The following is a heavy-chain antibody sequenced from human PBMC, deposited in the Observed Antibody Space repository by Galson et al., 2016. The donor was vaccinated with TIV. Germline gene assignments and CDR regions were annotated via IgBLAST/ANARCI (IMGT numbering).Heavy chain of an antibody. CDR2: IIPLFGEA. V-gene: IGHV1-69*13. CDR3: AKCRNTAMDTYYYYYGLDV. D-gene: IGHD5-18*01. Sequence: SVKVSCKASGYTFTSYYLYWVRQAPGQGLEWMGGIIPLFGEAHYAQKFQGRVTISADESTSTVYMGLRSLRSGDTAVYYCAKCRNTAMDTYYYYYGLDVWGQGTTVTVSS. CDR1: GYTFTSYY. J-gene: IGHJ6*02.